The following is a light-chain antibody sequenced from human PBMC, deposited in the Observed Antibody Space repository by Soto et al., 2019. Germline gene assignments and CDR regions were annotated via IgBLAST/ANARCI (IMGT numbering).Light chain of an antibody. J-gene: IGLJ2*01. CDR3: CSYAGSSTLV. Sequence: QSALTQPASVSGSPRQSITISCTGTSSDIGGFNYVSWYQQHPGKAPKLMIYEGSKRPSGVSNRFSGSKSGNTASLTISGLQAEDEADYYCCSYAGSSTLVFGGGTKLTVL. CDR2: EGS. V-gene: IGLV2-23*01. CDR1: SSDIGGFNY.